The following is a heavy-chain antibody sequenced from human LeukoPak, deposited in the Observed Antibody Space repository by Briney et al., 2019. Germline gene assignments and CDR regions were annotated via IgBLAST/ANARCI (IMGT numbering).Heavy chain of an antibody. D-gene: IGHD1-26*01. J-gene: IGHJ4*02. CDR2: IIPILGIA. V-gene: IGHV1-69*04. CDR3: ARGGSYGDPTFDY. Sequence: GASMKVSCKASGGTFSSYAISWVRQAPGQGLEWMGRIIPILGIANYAQKFQGRVTITADKSTSTAYMELSSLRSEDTAVYYCARGGSYGDPTFDYWGQGTLVTVSS. CDR1: GGTFSSYA.